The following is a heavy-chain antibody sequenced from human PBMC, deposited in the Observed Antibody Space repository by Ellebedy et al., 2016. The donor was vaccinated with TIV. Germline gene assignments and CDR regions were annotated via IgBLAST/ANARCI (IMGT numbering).Heavy chain of an antibody. D-gene: IGHD2-8*02. CDR3: ARDASGLYWAFDI. CDR2: MNPNSGNT. J-gene: IGHJ3*02. CDR1: GYTFTSYD. V-gene: IGHV1-8*01. Sequence: ASVKVSCKASGYTFTSYDINWVRQATGQGLEWMGWMNPNSGNTGYARKFQGRVTMTRNTSISTAYMELSSLRSEDTAVYYCARDASGLYWAFDIWGQGTMVTVSS.